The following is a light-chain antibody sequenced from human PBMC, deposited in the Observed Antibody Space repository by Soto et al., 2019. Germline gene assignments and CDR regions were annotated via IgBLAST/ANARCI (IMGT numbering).Light chain of an antibody. Sequence: QSALTQPASVSGSPGQSITISCTGTSSDVGGYNYVSWYQQHPGKAPKLMIYDVSNRPSGVSNRFSGSKSGNTASLTISGLQAGDEADYYFSSYTSSSTLFVFGTGTQLTVL. CDR3: SSYTSSSTLFV. CDR2: DVS. J-gene: IGLJ1*01. CDR1: SSDVGGYNY. V-gene: IGLV2-14*01.